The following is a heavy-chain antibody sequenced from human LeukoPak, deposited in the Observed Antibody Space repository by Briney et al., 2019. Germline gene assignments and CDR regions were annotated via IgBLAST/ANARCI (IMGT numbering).Heavy chain of an antibody. CDR3: ARGKAFWSGNWFDP. Sequence: SETLSLTCTVSGGSISSSTYYWGWIRQPPGKGLEWIGEINHSGSTNYNPSLKSRVTISVDTSKNQFSLKLSPVTAADTAVYYCARGKAFWSGNWFDPWGQGTLVTVSS. V-gene: IGHV4-39*07. CDR2: INHSGST. J-gene: IGHJ5*02. D-gene: IGHD3-3*01. CDR1: GGSISSSTYY.